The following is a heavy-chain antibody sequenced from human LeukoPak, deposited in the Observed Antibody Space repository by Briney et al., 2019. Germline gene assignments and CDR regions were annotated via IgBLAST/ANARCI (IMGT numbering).Heavy chain of an antibody. CDR2: IYSGGST. Sequence: GGYLRLSCAASGFTVSSNYMTWVRQAPGNGLEWVSVIYSGGSTFYADSVKGRFTISRDNSKNTLYLQMNSLRAEDTAVYYCARLAMTTNLDYYFDFWGQGTLVTVSS. J-gene: IGHJ4*02. CDR3: ARLAMTTNLDYYFDF. D-gene: IGHD4/OR15-4a*01. V-gene: IGHV3-66*01. CDR1: GFTVSSNY.